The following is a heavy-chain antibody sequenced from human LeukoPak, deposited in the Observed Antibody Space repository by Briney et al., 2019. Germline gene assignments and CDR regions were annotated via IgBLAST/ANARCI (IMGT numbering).Heavy chain of an antibody. CDR3: ARVGYSYGYSRRYFDY. V-gene: IGHV3-7*01. Sequence: GGSLRLSCAASGFTFVNYAMTWVRQAPGKGLEWVANIKQDGCEKYYVDSVKGRFTISRDNAKNSLYLQMNSLRAEDTAVYYCARVGYSYGYSRRYFDYWGQGTLVTVSS. D-gene: IGHD5-18*01. CDR1: GFTFVNYA. CDR2: IKQDGCEK. J-gene: IGHJ4*02.